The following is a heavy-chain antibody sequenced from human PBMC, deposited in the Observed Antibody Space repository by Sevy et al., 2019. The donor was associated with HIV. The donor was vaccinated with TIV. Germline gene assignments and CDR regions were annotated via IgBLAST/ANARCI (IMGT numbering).Heavy chain of an antibody. D-gene: IGHD3-22*01. Sequence: GGSLRLSCAASGFTFSDHYMSWIRQAPGKGLEWVSYISSSGSSIYYTHSVKGRFTISRDNAKNSLFLQMNSLRAEDTAVYYCAKDSAYYDSSGYYMETGGNFDYWGQGTLVTVSS. CDR3: AKDSAYYDSSGYYMETGGNFDY. CDR2: ISSSGSSI. CDR1: GFTFSDHY. V-gene: IGHV3-11*01. J-gene: IGHJ4*02.